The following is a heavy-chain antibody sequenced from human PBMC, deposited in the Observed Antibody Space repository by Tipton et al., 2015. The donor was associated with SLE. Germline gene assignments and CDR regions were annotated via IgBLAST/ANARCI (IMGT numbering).Heavy chain of an antibody. CDR3: ARDASGTHMNYYFDS. D-gene: IGHD1-26*01. V-gene: IGHV3-21*03. Sequence: SLRLSCTTTGFTFNTYSMNWVRQAPGKGPEWVSSISNSGNYILYSDSVKGRFTSSRDNARNSLHLQMNSLRAEDTGVYFCARDASGTHMNYYFDSWGQGTLVTVSS. CDR1: GFTFNTYS. CDR2: ISNSGNYI. J-gene: IGHJ4*02.